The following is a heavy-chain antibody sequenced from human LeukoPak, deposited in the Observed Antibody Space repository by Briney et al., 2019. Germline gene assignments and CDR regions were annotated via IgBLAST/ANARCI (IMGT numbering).Heavy chain of an antibody. Sequence: GRSLSLSCAASGLTFSDHYMDWVRQAPGKGLEWVGRTRNKANSYTTEYAACVKARFTISRDDSKNSLYLQMNSLKTEDAAVYYCARGWRGLAYCGGDCAGDAFDIWGQGTMVTVSS. CDR2: TRNKANSYTT. V-gene: IGHV3-72*01. D-gene: IGHD2-21*02. J-gene: IGHJ3*02. CDR3: ARGWRGLAYCGGDCAGDAFDI. CDR1: GLTFSDHY.